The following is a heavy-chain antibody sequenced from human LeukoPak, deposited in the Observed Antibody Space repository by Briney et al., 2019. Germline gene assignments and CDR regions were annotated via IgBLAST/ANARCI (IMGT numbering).Heavy chain of an antibody. CDR2: ISSSSSYI. D-gene: IGHD3-3*01. V-gene: IGHV3-21*05. Sequence: PGGSLRLSCAASGFTFSSYEMNWVRQAPGKGLEWVSYISSSSSYIYYADSVKGRFTISRDNAKNSLYLQMSSLRAEDTAVYYCARDLNYDFWSGAQDHWGQGTLVTVSS. CDR3: ARDLNYDFWSGAQDH. CDR1: GFTFSSYE. J-gene: IGHJ4*02.